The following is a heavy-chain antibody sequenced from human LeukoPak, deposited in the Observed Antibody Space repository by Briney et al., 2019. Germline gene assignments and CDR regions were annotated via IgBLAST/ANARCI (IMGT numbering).Heavy chain of an antibody. CDR3: ARCYYDSDHWYFDL. D-gene: IGHD3-22*01. Sequence: SETLSLTCTVSGGSISSYYGSWIRQPPGKGLEWIGYIYTSGSTNYNPSLKSRVTISVDTSKNQFSLKLSSVTAADTAVYYCARCYYDSDHWYFDLWGRGTLVTVSS. CDR1: GGSISSYY. CDR2: IYTSGST. J-gene: IGHJ2*01. V-gene: IGHV4-4*09.